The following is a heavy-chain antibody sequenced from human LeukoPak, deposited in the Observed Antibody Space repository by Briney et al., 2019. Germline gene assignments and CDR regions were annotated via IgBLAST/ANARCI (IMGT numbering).Heavy chain of an antibody. CDR2: IWYDGSNK. Sequence: GGSLRLSCAASGFTFSNYVMSWVRQAPGKGLEWVAVIWYDGSNKYYADSVKGRFTISRDNSKNTLYLQMNSLRAEDTAVYYCARGRIAAADPYYFDYWGQGTLVTVSS. D-gene: IGHD6-13*01. V-gene: IGHV3-33*08. CDR1: GFTFSNYV. J-gene: IGHJ4*02. CDR3: ARGRIAAADPYYFDY.